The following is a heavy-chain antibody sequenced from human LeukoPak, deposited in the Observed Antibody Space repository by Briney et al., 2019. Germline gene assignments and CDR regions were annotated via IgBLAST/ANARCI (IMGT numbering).Heavy chain of an antibody. CDR1: DGSISSGGYY. J-gene: IGHJ6*03. V-gene: IGHV4-31*03. CDR3: ARDHGSGYYESEYYYYYMDV. D-gene: IGHD3-3*01. CDR2: IYYSGST. Sequence: SQTLSLTCTVSDGSISSGGYYWSWIRQHPGKGLEWIGYIYYSGSTYYNPSLKSRVTMSVDTSKNQFSLKLSSVTAADTAVYYCARDHGSGYYESEYYYYYMDVWGKGTTVTVSS.